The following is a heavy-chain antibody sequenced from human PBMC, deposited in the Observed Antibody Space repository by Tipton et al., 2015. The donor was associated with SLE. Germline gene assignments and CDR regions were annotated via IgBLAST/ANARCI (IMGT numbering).Heavy chain of an antibody. CDR2: IFSRGST. CDR3: ARERQGYGSEPFFDY. V-gene: IGHV4-61*02. Sequence: TLSLTCTVSGGSISSGNYYWTWIRQPAGEGLEWIGRIFSRGSTNNNPSLKSRVTMSLDTSKNQFSLKLSSVTAADTAVYYCARERQGYGSEPFFDYWGQGTLVTVSS. D-gene: IGHD3-10*01. CDR1: GGSISSGNYY. J-gene: IGHJ4*02.